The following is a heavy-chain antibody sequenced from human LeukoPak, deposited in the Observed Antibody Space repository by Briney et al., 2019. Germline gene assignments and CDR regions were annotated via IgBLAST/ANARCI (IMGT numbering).Heavy chain of an antibody. CDR1: GFTFSSYG. CDR3: AKDLLGIAVAGTDY. CDR2: ISGSGGST. Sequence: GGSLRLSCAASGFTFSSYGMSWVRQAPGKGLEWVSAISGSGGSTYYADSVKGRFTISRDNSKNTLYLQMNSLRAEDTAVYYCAKDLLGIAVAGTDYWGQGTLVTVSS. J-gene: IGHJ4*02. D-gene: IGHD6-19*01. V-gene: IGHV3-23*01.